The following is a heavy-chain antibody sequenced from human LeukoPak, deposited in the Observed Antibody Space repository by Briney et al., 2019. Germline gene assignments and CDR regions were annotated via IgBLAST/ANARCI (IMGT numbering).Heavy chain of an antibody. V-gene: IGHV3-23*01. CDR1: GFTFSRYS. CDR3: ARAIVVIPAAIRY. D-gene: IGHD2-2*01. CDR2: ISGSGGST. Sequence: GGSLRLSCAASGFTFSRYSMNWVRQAPGKGLEWVSSISGSGGSTYYADSVKGRFTISRDNSKNTLYLQMNSLRAEDTAVYYCARAIVVIPAAIRYWGQGTLVTVSS. J-gene: IGHJ4*02.